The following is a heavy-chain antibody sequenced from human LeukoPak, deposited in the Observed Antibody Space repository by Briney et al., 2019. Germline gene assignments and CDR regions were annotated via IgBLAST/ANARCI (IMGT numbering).Heavy chain of an antibody. CDR1: GFTFSSYA. V-gene: IGHV3-53*01. Sequence: GGSLRLSCAASGFTFSSYAMTWVRQAPGKGLEWGSVIYSGGSTYYADSVKGRFTISRDNSKNTLYLQMNSLRAEDTAVYYCARSRIAYCGGDCYSLWYFDLWGRGTLVTVSS. J-gene: IGHJ2*01. D-gene: IGHD2-21*02. CDR2: IYSGGST. CDR3: ARSRIAYCGGDCYSLWYFDL.